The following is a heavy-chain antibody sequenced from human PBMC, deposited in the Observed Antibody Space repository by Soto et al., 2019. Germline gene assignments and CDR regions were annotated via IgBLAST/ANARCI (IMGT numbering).Heavy chain of an antibody. D-gene: IGHD1-1*01. V-gene: IGHV1-8*01. CDR2: MNPNTRNS. CDR3: ARRAATTGWNGFVVDKSYFDF. Sequence: ASVKVSCKASGYTFTSYDIYWVLHATGQGLEWMGWMNPNTRNSRSAQKFQGRHPLTSAISISTAHTELSSLSSEDTAVSYFARRAATTGWNGFVVDKSYFDFWGQGTLVTVSS. J-gene: IGHJ4*02. CDR1: GYTFTSYD.